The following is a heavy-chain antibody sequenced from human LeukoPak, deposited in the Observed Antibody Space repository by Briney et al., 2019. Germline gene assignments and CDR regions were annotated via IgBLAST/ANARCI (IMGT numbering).Heavy chain of an antibody. CDR2: IYYSGST. J-gene: IGHJ1*01. Sequence: PSETLSLTCTVSGVSISSYYWSWIRQPPGKGLEWIGYIYYSGSTNYNPSLKSRVTISVDTSKNQFYLKLSSVTAADTAVYYCAGEEGATEYFQHWGQGTLVTVSS. CDR1: GVSISSYY. V-gene: IGHV4-59*01. CDR3: AGEEGATEYFQH. D-gene: IGHD1-26*01.